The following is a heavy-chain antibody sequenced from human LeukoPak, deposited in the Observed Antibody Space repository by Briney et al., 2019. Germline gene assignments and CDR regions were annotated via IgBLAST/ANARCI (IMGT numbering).Heavy chain of an antibody. CDR3: ARAVGIAVAGLYGMDV. CDR1: GFTVSSNY. D-gene: IGHD6-19*01. V-gene: IGHV3-53*01. Sequence: PGGSLRLSCAASGFTVSSNYMSWLRQAQGKGLEWVSVIYSGGSTYYADSVKGRFTISRDNSKNTLYLQMNSLRAEDTAVYYCARAVGIAVAGLYGMDVWGQGTTVTVSS. CDR2: IYSGGST. J-gene: IGHJ6*02.